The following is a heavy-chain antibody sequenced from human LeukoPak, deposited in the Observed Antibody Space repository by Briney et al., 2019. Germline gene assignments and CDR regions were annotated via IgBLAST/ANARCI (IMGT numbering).Heavy chain of an antibody. V-gene: IGHV4-59*01. CDR1: GGSISTYY. CDR2: VYSSGST. D-gene: IGHD6-13*01. CDR3: ARLTYSTSWYYFDF. J-gene: IGHJ4*02. Sequence: AETLSLTCTISGGSISTYYWSWLRQPPGKGLEWIGYVYSSGSTVYNPSLKSRVTISLNTSQNQFSLNVTSITTASTALFYCARLTYSTSWYYFDFWGQGTLVTVSS.